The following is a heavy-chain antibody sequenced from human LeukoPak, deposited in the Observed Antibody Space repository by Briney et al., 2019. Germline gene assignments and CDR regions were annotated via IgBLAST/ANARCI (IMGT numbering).Heavy chain of an antibody. Sequence: SETLSLTCTVSGGSISSYYWSWIRQPPGKGLEWIGYIYYSGSTNYNPSLKSRVTISVDTSKNQFSLKLSSVTTPDTAVYYCAXXXGWLQAFDIWGQGTMVTVSX. CDR2: IYYSGST. D-gene: IGHD5-24*01. CDR3: AXXXGWLQAFDI. J-gene: IGHJ3*02. V-gene: IGHV4-59*08. CDR1: GGSISSYY.